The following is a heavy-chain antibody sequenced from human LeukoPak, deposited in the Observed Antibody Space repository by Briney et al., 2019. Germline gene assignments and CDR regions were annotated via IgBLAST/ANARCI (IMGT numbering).Heavy chain of an antibody. CDR2: INPNSGGT. Sequence: ASVKVSCKASGYTFTGYYMHWVRQAPGQGLEWMGWINPNSGGTNYAQKFQGRVTMTRDTSIGTAYMELSRLRSDDTAVYYCASLYGDYVASDYWGQGTLVTVSS. CDR1: GYTFTGYY. CDR3: ASLYGDYVASDY. V-gene: IGHV1-2*02. D-gene: IGHD4-17*01. J-gene: IGHJ4*02.